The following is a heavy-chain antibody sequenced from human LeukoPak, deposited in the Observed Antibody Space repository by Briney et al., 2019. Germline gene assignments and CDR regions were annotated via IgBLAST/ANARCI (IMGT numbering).Heavy chain of an antibody. V-gene: IGHV4-39*07. J-gene: IGHJ6*03. D-gene: IGHD2-2*01. CDR2: IYYSGST. CDR3: ARGDCSSTICYSPMDV. Sequence: SETLSLTCTVSGGSISSNNYNWGWIRQPPGKGLEWIGNIYYSGSTYYNPSLKSRVTISVDTSKNQFSLKVNSVTAADTAVYYCARGDCSSTICYSPMDVWGKGTTVTVSS. CDR1: GGSISSNNYN.